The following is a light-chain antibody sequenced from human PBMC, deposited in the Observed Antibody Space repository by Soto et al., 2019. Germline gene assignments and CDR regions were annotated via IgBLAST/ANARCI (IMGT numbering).Light chain of an antibody. V-gene: IGLV2-8*01. CDR1: SSDVGNYNL. CDR2: EVT. Sequence: QSVLTQPASASGSPGQSVTISCTGTSSDVGNYNLVSWYQQHPGQAPKLMIYEVTVRPSGVPDRFSGSKSGNTASLTVYGLQAEDEADYYCTSFAGNNNFYVFGTGTKLTVL. J-gene: IGLJ1*01. CDR3: TSFAGNNNFYV.